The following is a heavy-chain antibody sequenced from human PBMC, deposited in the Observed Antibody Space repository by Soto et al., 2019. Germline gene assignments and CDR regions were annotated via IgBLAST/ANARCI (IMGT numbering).Heavy chain of an antibody. CDR2: VYHTGDT. Sequence: QVQLQESGPRLVKPSESLSLTCGVSGGTVASSHWWSWVRQSPGRGLEWIGNVYHTGDTNFNPSLQSRVTFSVDKSNNQFSMRLTSVTAADTAVYFCAREIVTAGGNNYFDHWGTGTLVTVSS. V-gene: IGHV4-4*02. CDR1: GGTVASSHW. J-gene: IGHJ5*02. CDR3: AREIVTAGGNNYFDH. D-gene: IGHD2-21*02.